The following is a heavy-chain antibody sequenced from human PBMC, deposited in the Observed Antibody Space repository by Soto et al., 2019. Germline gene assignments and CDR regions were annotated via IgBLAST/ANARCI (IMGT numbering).Heavy chain of an antibody. D-gene: IGHD2-15*01. Sequence: ASVKVSCKVSGYTLTELSMHWVRQPPGKGLEWMGGFDPEDAEAIYARRFQGRVTMTEDTSADTAYMELSSLRSEDTAVYYCAAGVVPYGMDVWGQGTTVTVSS. V-gene: IGHV1-24*01. CDR3: AAGVVPYGMDV. CDR1: GYTLTELS. CDR2: FDPEDAEA. J-gene: IGHJ6*02.